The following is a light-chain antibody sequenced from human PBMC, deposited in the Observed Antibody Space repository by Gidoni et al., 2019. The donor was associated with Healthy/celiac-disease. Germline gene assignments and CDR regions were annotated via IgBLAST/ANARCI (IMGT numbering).Light chain of an antibody. V-gene: IGKV3-15*01. CDR3: QQYNNWPPVIT. J-gene: IGKJ5*01. Sequence: EIVMTQSPATLSVSPGERATLHCSASQSVSSNLAWYQHKPGQAPRLLIYGASTRATGIPARFRGSGSGTEFTLTISSLQSEDFAVYYCQQYNNWPPVITFGQGTRLEIK. CDR2: GAS. CDR1: QSVSSN.